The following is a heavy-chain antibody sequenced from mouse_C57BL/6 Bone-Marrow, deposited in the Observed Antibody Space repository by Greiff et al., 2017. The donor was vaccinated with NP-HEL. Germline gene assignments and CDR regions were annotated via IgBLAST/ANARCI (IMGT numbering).Heavy chain of an antibody. D-gene: IGHD1-1*01. CDR2: IYPGDGDT. J-gene: IGHJ1*03. CDR1: GYAFSSYW. Sequence: QVQLQQSGAELVKPGASVKISCKASGYAFSSYWMNWVKQRPGKGLEWIGQIYPGDGDTNYNGKFKGKATLTADKSSSTAYMQPSSLTSEDSAVYFCVSVVEKGYFDVWGTGTTVTVSS. V-gene: IGHV1-80*01. CDR3: VSVVEKGYFDV.